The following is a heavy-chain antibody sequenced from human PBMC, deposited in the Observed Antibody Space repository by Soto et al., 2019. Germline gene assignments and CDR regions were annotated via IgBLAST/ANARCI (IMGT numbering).Heavy chain of an antibody. Sequence: PGGSLRLSCAASGFTFSNYAIHWVRQAPGKGLEWVAVIASDGKDKGYADSVKGRFTISRDNSKNTVYLQMNSLRGEDTAVYYCAKDGAIAAADYLFDVRGQRSLVTGSS. CDR3: AKDGAIAAADYLFDV. V-gene: IGHV3-30*18. J-gene: IGHJ4*02. CDR2: IASDGKDK. D-gene: IGHD6-13*01. CDR1: GFTFSNYA.